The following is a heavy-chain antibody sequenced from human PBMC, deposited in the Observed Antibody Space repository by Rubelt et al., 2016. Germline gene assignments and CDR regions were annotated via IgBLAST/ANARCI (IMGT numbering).Heavy chain of an antibody. D-gene: IGHD3-22*01. V-gene: IGHV4-34*01. CDR1: GGSFSGYY. CDR2: INHSGST. CDR3: ARGRTRYYYDSSGYYYFDY. Sequence: QVQLQQWGAGLLKPSETLSLTCAVYGGSFSGYYWSWIRQPPGKGRAWIGEINHSGSTNYHPSLTSRVPISDYTPQNKFYLKLGAVTAGDTAVYYCARGRTRYYYDSSGYYYFDYWGQGTLVTVSS. J-gene: IGHJ4*02.